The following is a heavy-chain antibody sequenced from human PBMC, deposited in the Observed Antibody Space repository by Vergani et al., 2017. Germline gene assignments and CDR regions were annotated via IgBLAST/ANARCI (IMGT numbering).Heavy chain of an antibody. D-gene: IGHD6-13*01. CDR2: ISWNSGSI. CDR3: AKDIAPIAAAGIYYYYGMDV. J-gene: IGHJ6*02. V-gene: IGHV3-9*01. CDR1: GFTFDDYA. Sequence: EVQLVESGGGLVQPGRSLRLSCAASGFTFDDYAMHWVRQAPGKGLEWVSGISWNSGSIGYADSVKGRFTISRYNAKNSLYLQMNSLRAEDTALYYCAKDIAPIAAAGIYYYYGMDVWGQGTTVTVSS.